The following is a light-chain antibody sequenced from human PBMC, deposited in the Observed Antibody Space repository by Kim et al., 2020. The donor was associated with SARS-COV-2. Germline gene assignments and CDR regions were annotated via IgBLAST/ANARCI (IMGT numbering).Light chain of an antibody. CDR2: KTS. J-gene: IGKJ4*01. CDR1: QSISSW. CDR3: QQYSDYLVT. V-gene: IGKV1-5*03. Sequence: DIQMTQSPSTLSASVGDRVTITCRASQSISSWLAWYQQKPGKAPRVLIYKTSSLESGVPSRFSGSGSGTEFTLTISSLQPDDFATYYCQQYSDYLVTFGGGTKVDIK.